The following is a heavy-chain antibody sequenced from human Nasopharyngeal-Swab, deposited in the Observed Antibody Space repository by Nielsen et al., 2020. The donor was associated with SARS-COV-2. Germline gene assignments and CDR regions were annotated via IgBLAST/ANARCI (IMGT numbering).Heavy chain of an antibody. CDR2: INPNSGGT. D-gene: IGHD3-22*01. V-gene: IGHV1-2*04. CDR3: ARDRRSGYHYEGKDTYYYYMDV. J-gene: IGHJ6*03. CDR1: GYTFTGYY. Sequence: ASVKVSCKASGYTFTGYYMHWVRQAPGQGLEWMGWINPNSGGTNYAQKFQGWVTMTRDTSISTAYMELSRLRSDDTAVYYCARDRRSGYHYEGKDTYYYYMDVWGKGTTVTVSS.